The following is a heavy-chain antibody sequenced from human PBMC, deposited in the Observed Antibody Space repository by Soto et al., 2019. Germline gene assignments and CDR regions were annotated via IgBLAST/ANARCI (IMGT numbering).Heavy chain of an antibody. D-gene: IGHD1-26*01. V-gene: IGHV3-23*01. CDR2: ISGSGGTT. J-gene: IGHJ4*02. Sequence: GGSLRLSCAASGFTFSSYVMSWVRQAPGKGLEWVSAISGSGGTTYYLDSVKGRFTISRDNSKNTLYLQMSSLRAEDTALYYCAKGYYSGSYHASIDYWGQGALVTVSS. CDR1: GFTFSSYV. CDR3: AKGYYSGSYHASIDY.